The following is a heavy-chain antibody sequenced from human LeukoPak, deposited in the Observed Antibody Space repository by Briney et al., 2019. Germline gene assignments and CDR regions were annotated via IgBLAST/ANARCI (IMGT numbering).Heavy chain of an antibody. D-gene: IGHD3-10*01. Sequence: GRSLRLSCAASGFTFSSYAMHWVRQAPGKGLEWVAVISYDGSNKYYADSVKGRFTISRDSSKNTLYLQMNSLRAEDTAVYYCASAVTCYYGSGSYPNYYYYMDVWGKGTTVTVSS. J-gene: IGHJ6*03. CDR2: ISYDGSNK. V-gene: IGHV3-30*04. CDR1: GFTFSSYA. CDR3: ASAVTCYYGSGSYPNYYYYMDV.